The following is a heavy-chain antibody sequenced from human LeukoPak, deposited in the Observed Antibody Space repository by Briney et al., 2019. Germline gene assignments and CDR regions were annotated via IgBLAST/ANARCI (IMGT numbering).Heavy chain of an antibody. V-gene: IGHV3-7*01. CDR2: IKQDGSEK. CDR1: GFTFSSYW. Sequence: GGSLRLSCVASGFTFSSYWMSWVRQAPGKGLEWVANIKQDGSEKYYVDSVKGRFTISRDNAKNSVYLQMNSLRAEDTAVYYCTVVNYGSGSYPLGSWGQGTLVTVSS. CDR3: TVVNYGSGSYPLGS. J-gene: IGHJ5*02. D-gene: IGHD3-10*01.